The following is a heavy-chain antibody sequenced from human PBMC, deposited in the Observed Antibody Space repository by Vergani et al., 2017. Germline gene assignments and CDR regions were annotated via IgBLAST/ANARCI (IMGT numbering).Heavy chain of an antibody. Sequence: EVQLVESGGGLVKPGGSLRLFCAASGFTFCSYSMNWFRQAPGKGLEWVSSISSSSSYIYYADSVKGRFTISRDNAKNSLYLQMNSLRAEDTAVYYCARESYYYGSSGSFDYWGQGTLVTVSS. CDR2: ISSSSSYI. V-gene: IGHV3-21*01. CDR3: ARESYYYGSSGSFDY. J-gene: IGHJ4*02. CDR1: GFTFCSYS. D-gene: IGHD3-22*01.